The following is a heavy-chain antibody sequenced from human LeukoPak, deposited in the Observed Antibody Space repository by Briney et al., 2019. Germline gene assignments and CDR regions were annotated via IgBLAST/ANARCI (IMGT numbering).Heavy chain of an antibody. D-gene: IGHD2-15*01. Sequence: PGGSLRLSCAASGFTFSGYNMNWVRQAPGKGLEWVSYISRTGGTIYYADSVKGRFTVSRDNGKNSLLLQMNSLRPEDTALYYCARGYSRAAFDIWGQGTVVAVSS. V-gene: IGHV3-48*01. J-gene: IGHJ3*02. CDR1: GFTFSGYN. CDR3: ARGYSRAAFDI. CDR2: ISRTGGTI.